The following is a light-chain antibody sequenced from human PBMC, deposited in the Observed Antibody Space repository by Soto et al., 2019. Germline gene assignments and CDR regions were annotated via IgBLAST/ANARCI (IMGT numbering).Light chain of an antibody. Sequence: EIVLTQSPGTLSLSPGERATLSCRASQSVSSSYLAWYQQKPGQAPRLLIYGASSRATGIPDRFSGSGSETDFTLTISRLEPEDSAVYYCQQCSFSPRTFGQGTKV. CDR2: GAS. J-gene: IGKJ1*01. CDR3: QQCSFSPRT. V-gene: IGKV3-20*01. CDR1: QSVSSSY.